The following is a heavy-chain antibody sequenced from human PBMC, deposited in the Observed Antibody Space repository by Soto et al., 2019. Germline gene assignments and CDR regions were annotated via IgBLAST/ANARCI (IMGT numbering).Heavy chain of an antibody. J-gene: IGHJ6*02. Sequence: QVQLVESGGGVVQPGRSLRLSCAASGFTFSSYGMHWVRQAPGKGLEWVAVISYDGSNKYYADSVKGRFTISRDNSKTTLYLQMNSLRAEDTAVYYCAKGSIRQQLTTYYYYYGMDVWGQGTTVTVSS. D-gene: IGHD6-13*01. V-gene: IGHV3-30*18. CDR2: ISYDGSNK. CDR3: AKGSIRQQLTTYYYYYGMDV. CDR1: GFTFSSYG.